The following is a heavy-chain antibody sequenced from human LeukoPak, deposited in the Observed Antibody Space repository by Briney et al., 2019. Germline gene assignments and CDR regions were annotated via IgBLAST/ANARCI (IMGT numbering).Heavy chain of an antibody. J-gene: IGHJ4*02. V-gene: IGHV3-11*06. CDR1: GFPFSEYS. CDR3: ARDHNYAFDN. Sequence: GGSLRLSCAASGFPFSEYSMNWVRQAPGKGLEWISYIGISSGNIKYADSVKGRFTVSGDNARNSLYLQMNSLRVEDTAVYYCARDHNYAFDNWGQGTLVTVSS. CDR2: IGISSGNI. D-gene: IGHD1-1*01.